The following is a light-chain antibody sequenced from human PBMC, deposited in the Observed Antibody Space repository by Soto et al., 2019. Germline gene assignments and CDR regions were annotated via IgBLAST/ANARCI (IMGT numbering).Light chain of an antibody. Sequence: DIVMTQSPDSLAVSLGERATINCKSSQSGLYSSNNKNYLAWYQQKPGQPPKLLIYWASTRESGVPARFSGSGSWTDFTLTISSLQAEDVAVYYCQQYYTFGQGTKLEIK. CDR2: WAS. CDR3: QQYYT. J-gene: IGKJ2*01. V-gene: IGKV4-1*01. CDR1: QSGLYSSNNKNY.